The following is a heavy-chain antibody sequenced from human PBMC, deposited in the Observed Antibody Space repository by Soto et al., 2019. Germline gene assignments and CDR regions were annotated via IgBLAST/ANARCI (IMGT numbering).Heavy chain of an antibody. V-gene: IGHV3-33*01. CDR1: GFNFNNYG. D-gene: IGHD6-13*01. Sequence: QVQLVESGGGVVQPGRSLRLSCAASGFNFNNYGMHWVRQAPGKGLEWVAVIWNDGNGYYYANSVKGRFTISRDNSKNTLYLQMSSLRAEDTAVYYCARRQISPPTRGAASARGGMDVWGQGTTLTVSS. CDR2: IWNDGNGY. CDR3: ARRQISPPTRGAASARGGMDV. J-gene: IGHJ6*02.